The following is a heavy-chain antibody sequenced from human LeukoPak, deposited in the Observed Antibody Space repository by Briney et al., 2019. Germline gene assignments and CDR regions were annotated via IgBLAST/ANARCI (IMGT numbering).Heavy chain of an antibody. CDR1: GGSFSGYY. D-gene: IGHD5-18*01. J-gene: IGHJ4*02. CDR2: INHSGST. V-gene: IGHV4-34*01. CDR3: ARGRYSYGFDY. Sequence: SETLSLTCAVYGGSFSGYYWSWIRQPPGKGLEWIGEINHSGSTNYNPSLKSRVTISIDTSKNQFSLKLTSVTAADTAVYYCARGRYSYGFDYWGQGTLVTVSS.